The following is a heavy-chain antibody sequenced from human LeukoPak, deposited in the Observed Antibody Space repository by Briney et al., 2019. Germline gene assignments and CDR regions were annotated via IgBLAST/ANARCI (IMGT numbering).Heavy chain of an antibody. CDR2: ISGGGGTTYYA. CDR1: GFTFSGYA. V-gene: IGHV3-23*01. D-gene: IGHD2-15*01. CDR3: AKSARRVFIVVVVAAPDY. Sequence: GGSLRLSCAASGFTFSGYAMSWVRQSPGKGLEWVSAISGGGGTTYYAYYADSVKGRFTISRDNSKNTLYLLMNSLRAEDTAVYYCAKSARRVFIVVVVAAPDYWGQGTLVPVSS. J-gene: IGHJ4*02.